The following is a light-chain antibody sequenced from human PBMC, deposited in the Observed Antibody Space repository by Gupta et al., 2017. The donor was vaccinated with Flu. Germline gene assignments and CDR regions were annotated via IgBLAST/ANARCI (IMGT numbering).Light chain of an antibody. J-gene: IGKJ4*01. CDR3: QQDGNSPNT. Sequence: IVFTQSPRPLSFSPGERATLSCRASQSVSSSSLAWYQQKPSQTPRLLIYGASNRATGIPDRFSGSGSGTDFTLTISRLKPEDFAVYYCQQDGNSPNTFGGGTEVEIK. CDR2: GAS. CDR1: QSVSSSS. V-gene: IGKV3-20*01.